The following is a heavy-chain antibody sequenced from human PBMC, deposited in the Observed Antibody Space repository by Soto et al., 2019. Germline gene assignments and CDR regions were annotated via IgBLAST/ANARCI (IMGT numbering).Heavy chain of an antibody. CDR2: INPNSGGT. V-gene: IGHV1-2*04. CDR1: GYTFTGYY. Sequence: ASVKVSCKASGYTFTGYYMHWVRQAPGQGLEWMGWINPNSGGTNYAQKFQGWVTMTRDTSISAAYLELSRLRSDDTAVYYCAAFKVQWLVSLDEDYYYGMDVWGQGTTVTVSS. J-gene: IGHJ6*02. D-gene: IGHD6-19*01. CDR3: AAFKVQWLVSLDEDYYYGMDV.